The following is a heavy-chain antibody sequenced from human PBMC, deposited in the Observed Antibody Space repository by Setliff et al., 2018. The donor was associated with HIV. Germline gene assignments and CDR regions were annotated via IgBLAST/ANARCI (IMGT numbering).Heavy chain of an antibody. Sequence: SETLSLTCTVSGGSITSYYWSWIRQTPGKRLEYIGYIYYNGGTNYNPSLKSRVTISLDTSKNQFSLSLRSVTAADTAVYFCARERPQSHFFDYWGQGTLGTVSS. V-gene: IGHV4-59*01. D-gene: IGHD6-19*01. CDR1: GGSITSYY. CDR3: ARERPQSHFFDY. J-gene: IGHJ4*02. CDR2: IYYNGGT.